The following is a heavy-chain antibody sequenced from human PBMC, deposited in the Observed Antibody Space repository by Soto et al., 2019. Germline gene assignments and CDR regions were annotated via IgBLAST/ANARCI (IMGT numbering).Heavy chain of an antibody. D-gene: IGHD2-2*01. J-gene: IGHJ4*02. CDR1: GGSISNYY. CDR3: ARHVVPAANYFDY. CDR2: IYYSGST. V-gene: IGHV4-59*08. Sequence: QVQLQESGPGLMKPSETLSLTCTVSGGSISNYYWSWIRQPPGKGLEWIAYIYYSGSTNYNPSLKSRVTISLDTSKNHFSLKLSSVTAADTAVYYCARHVVPAANYFDYWGQGTLVTVSS.